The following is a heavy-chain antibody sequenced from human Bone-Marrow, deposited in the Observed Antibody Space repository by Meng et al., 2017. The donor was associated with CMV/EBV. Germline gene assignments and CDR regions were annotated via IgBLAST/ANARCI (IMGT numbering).Heavy chain of an antibody. J-gene: IGHJ4*02. CDR2: ISARSSYI. D-gene: IGHD5-18*01. CDR1: GFIFSSFN. CDR3: ARGDTVVFTKGLSAIDY. Sequence: GGSLRLSCAASGFIFSSFNMNWVRQAPGKGLEWVSSISARSSYIYYADSVKGRVTISRDNPKDCLYLQMNSLRVEDTATYFCARGDTVVFTKGLSAIDYWGQGTRVTVSS. V-gene: IGHV3-21*01.